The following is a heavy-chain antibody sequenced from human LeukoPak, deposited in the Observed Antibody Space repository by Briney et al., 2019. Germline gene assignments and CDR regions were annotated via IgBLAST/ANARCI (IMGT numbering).Heavy chain of an antibody. V-gene: IGHV3-15*07. CDR2: IKSKTDGGTT. CDR1: GFTFRNAW. J-gene: IGHJ4*02. Sequence: PGGSLRLSCAVCGFTFRNAWMNWVRQAPGKGLEWVGRIKSKTDGGTTDCAAPVKGRFTISRDDSKNTLYLQMNSLKTEDTAIYYCTTDRFQLWFYWGQGTLVTVSS. D-gene: IGHD3-10*01. CDR3: TTDRFQLWFY.